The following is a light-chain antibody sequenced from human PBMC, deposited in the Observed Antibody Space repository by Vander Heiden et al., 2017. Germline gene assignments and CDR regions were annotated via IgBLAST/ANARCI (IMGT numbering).Light chain of an antibody. CDR1: QDINNN. CDR3: QQYHDLPLT. V-gene: IGKV1-33*01. J-gene: IGKJ2*01. CDR2: ATS. Sequence: DIQLTKSPSSLSASLGDRVTIACQASQDINNNLNWYQHKPGRAPKLLISATSSLEAGVPSRFSASGSGSRFTFTITSLQPEDFATYYCQQYHDLPLTFGRGTKLEIK.